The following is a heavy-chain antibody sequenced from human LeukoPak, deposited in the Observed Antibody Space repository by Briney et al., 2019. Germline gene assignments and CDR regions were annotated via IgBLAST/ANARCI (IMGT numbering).Heavy chain of an antibody. V-gene: IGHV3-30*01. Sequence: GRSLRLFCAASGFTFSNYAMHWVRQAPGKGLEWVAVISYDGGNKYYADSVKGRFTISRDNSKNTLFLQMNSLRPEDTAVYYCVRTDCTGGSCYPNFDYWGQGTLVTVSS. CDR2: ISYDGGNK. CDR3: VRTDCTGGSCYPNFDY. CDR1: GFTFSNYA. D-gene: IGHD2-15*01. J-gene: IGHJ4*02.